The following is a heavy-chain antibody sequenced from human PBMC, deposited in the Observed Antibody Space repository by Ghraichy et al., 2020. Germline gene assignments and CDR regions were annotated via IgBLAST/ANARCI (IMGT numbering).Heavy chain of an antibody. CDR2: IKHDGSEK. J-gene: IGHJ3*02. V-gene: IGHV3-7*01. Sequence: GGSLRLSCAASGFTFSNYWMSWVRQTPGKGLECVANIKHDGSEKYYVDSVKGRFTISRDNAKNSLYLQMNSLRAEDTAVYYCARDLWVTAPGIWGQGTMVTVSS. CDR3: ARDLWVTAPGI. CDR1: GFTFSNYW. D-gene: IGHD2-21*02.